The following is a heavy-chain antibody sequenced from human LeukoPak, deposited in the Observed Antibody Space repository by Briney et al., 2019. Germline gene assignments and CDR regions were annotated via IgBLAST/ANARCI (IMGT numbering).Heavy chain of an antibody. V-gene: IGHV4-61*02. D-gene: IGHD3-22*01. Sequence: SQTLSLTSTVSRGSISSGSYYWSWIRQPAGKGLEWIGRIYTSGGTNYNPSLKSRVTISVDTSKNQFSLKLSSVTAADTAVYYCARAGDSSGYYYLFDYWGQGTLVTVSS. CDR2: IYTSGGT. CDR1: RGSISSGSYY. J-gene: IGHJ4*02. CDR3: ARAGDSSGYYYLFDY.